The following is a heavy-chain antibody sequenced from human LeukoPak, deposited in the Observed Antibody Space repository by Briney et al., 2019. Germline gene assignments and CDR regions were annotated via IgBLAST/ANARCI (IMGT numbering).Heavy chain of an antibody. CDR2: ISTSSSYI. D-gene: IGHD4-17*01. CDR1: GFTFNGYS. J-gene: IGHJ4*02. Sequence: KSGGSLRLSCTASGFTFNGYSMNWVRQAPGKGLEWVSSISTSSSYIYYADSVKGRFTISRNNPKNSLYLQMNSLRAEDTAVYYCARNRGDPSYFDYWGQGTLVTASS. CDR3: ARNRGDPSYFDY. V-gene: IGHV3-21*01.